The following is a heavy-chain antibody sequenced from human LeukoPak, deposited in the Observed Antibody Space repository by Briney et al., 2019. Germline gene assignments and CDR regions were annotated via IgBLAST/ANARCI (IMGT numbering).Heavy chain of an antibody. V-gene: IGHV4-39*01. D-gene: IGHD3-10*01. CDR2: VYYTGST. J-gene: IGHJ5*02. CDR3: ARHSGSGSLSRPSDP. CDR1: GASVTSGGFY. Sequence: PSETLSLTCTVSGASVTSGGFYWGWLRQSPGKGLQWIATVYYTGSTYYNPSLKSRVTISIDTSKNQFSLNLRSLIAADTAVYYCARHSGSGSLSRPSDPWGRGTLVTVSS.